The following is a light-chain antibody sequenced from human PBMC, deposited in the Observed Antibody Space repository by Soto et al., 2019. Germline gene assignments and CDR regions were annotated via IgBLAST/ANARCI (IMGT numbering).Light chain of an antibody. V-gene: IGLV2-14*03. CDR1: SSDIGHYDY. Sequence: QSALTQPASVSGSPGQSITISCTGTSSDIGHYDYVSWYQQHPGKAPKLMIYHVTYRPSGVSNRYSGSKSGNSASLTISGLQADDEAAYYCCSIATSHTYVFGSGTKVTVL. CDR3: CSIATSHTYV. J-gene: IGLJ1*01. CDR2: HVT.